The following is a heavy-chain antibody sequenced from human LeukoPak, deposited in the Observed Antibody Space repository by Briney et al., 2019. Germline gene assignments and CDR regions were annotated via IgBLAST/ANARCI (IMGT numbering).Heavy chain of an antibody. CDR2: IHPSSGST. CDR3: ARDSSTSSLADP. Sequence: SVKVSCKASGYTFTRYYMHWVRQAPGQGLEWMGIIHPSSGSTSYAQKFEGRVTLTRDTSTSTVYMELISLRSEDTAVYYCARDSSTSSLADPWGQGTLVTVSS. V-gene: IGHV1-46*01. J-gene: IGHJ5*02. CDR1: GYTFTRYY. D-gene: IGHD2-2*01.